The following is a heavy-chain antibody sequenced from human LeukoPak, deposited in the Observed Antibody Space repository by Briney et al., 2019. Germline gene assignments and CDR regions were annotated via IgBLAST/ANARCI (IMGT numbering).Heavy chain of an antibody. V-gene: IGHV3-73*01. Sequence: PGGSLKLSCAASGFTFSGSAMHWVRQASGKGLEWVGRIRSKANSYATAYAASVKGRFTISRDDSKNTAYLQMNSLKTEDTAVYYCTRRAEDSIVAADYWGQGTLVTVSS. CDR2: IRSKANSYAT. CDR1: GFTFSGSA. J-gene: IGHJ4*02. D-gene: IGHD6-13*01. CDR3: TRRAEDSIVAADY.